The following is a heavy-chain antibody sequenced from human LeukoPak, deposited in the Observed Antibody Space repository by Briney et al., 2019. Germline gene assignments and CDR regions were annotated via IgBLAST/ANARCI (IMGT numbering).Heavy chain of an antibody. V-gene: IGHV1-2*02. D-gene: IGHD5-24*01. CDR1: GYTFTDYY. Sequence: ASEKVSCKASGYTFTDYYMHWVRQGPGQGLEWMGWLNPNSGDTNYAQKFQGRVSTTRDSSISTAYMDLSDLRSDDTAVYSCARGRNIEMTTMSGGSDYWGQGTLVTVSS. J-gene: IGHJ4*02. CDR3: ARGRNIEMTTMSGGSDY. CDR2: LNPNSGDT.